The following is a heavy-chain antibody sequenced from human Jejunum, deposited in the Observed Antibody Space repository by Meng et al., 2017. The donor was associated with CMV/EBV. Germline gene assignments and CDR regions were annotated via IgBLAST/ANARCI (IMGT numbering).Heavy chain of an antibody. CDR1: FSPYD. CDR3: ARGPRGIFGARNYFDY. J-gene: IGHJ4*02. Sequence: FSPYDMSWSRKAPGKGLEWVSYITTSGGTTYRADFVRGRFTISRDNAENSLFLQMTSLTAEDTGVYYCARGPRGIFGARNYFDYWGRGTRVTVSS. CDR2: ITTSGGTT. D-gene: IGHD3-3*01. V-gene: IGHV3-48*03.